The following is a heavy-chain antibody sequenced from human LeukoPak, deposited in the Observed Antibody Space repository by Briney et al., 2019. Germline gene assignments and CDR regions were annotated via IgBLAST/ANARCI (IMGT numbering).Heavy chain of an antibody. D-gene: IGHD4-23*01. V-gene: IGHV4-39*07. Sequence: KASETLSLACTVSGGSISSSSYYWGWIRQPPGKGLEWIGSIYHSGSTYYNPSLKSRVTISVDTSKNQFSLKLSSVTAADTAVYYCARAVWATVVDNWFDPWGQGTLVTVSS. CDR2: IYHSGST. J-gene: IGHJ5*02. CDR3: ARAVWATVVDNWFDP. CDR1: GGSISSSSYY.